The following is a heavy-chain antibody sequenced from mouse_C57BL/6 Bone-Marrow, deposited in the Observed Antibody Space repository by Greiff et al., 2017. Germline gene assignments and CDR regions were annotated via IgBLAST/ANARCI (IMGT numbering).Heavy chain of an antibody. CDR2: IYPGNSDT. J-gene: IGHJ3*01. Sequence: VHVKQSGTVLARPGASVKMSCKTSGYTFTSYWMHWVKQRPGQGLEWIGAIYPGNSDTSYNQKFKGKAKLTAVTSASTAYVELSSLTNEDSAVYYCTRIGYGSSWGFAYWGQGTLVTVSA. CDR1: GYTFTSYW. V-gene: IGHV1-5*01. D-gene: IGHD1-1*01. CDR3: TRIGYGSSWGFAY.